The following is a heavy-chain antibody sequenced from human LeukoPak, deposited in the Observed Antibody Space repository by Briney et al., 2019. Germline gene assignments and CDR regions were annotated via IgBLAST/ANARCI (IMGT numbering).Heavy chain of an antibody. J-gene: IGHJ4*02. V-gene: IGHV1-18*01. D-gene: IGHD5-12*01. CDR1: GYTFTSYG. CDR2: ISAYNGNT. Sequence: ASVKVSFKASGYTFTSYGISWVRQAPGQGLEWMGWISAYNGNTNYAQKLQGRVTMTTDTSTSTAYMELRSLRSDDTAVYYYAREAVLEDIVATGGNYFDYWGQGTLVTVSS. CDR3: AREAVLEDIVATGGNYFDY.